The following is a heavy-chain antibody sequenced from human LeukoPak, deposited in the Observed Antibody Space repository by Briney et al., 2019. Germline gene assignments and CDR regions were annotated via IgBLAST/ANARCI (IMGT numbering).Heavy chain of an antibody. V-gene: IGHV4-59*01. Sequence: PSETLSLTCTVSGGSISGYFWSWIRQPPGEGLGWIEYIYYRGNTIYNLSLKSRATISVDTSKNLFSLELTSVTAADTAVYYCARHADIAAYREGLDVWGKGTTVTVSS. CDR1: GGSISGYF. CDR3: ARHADIAAYREGLDV. J-gene: IGHJ6*04. D-gene: IGHD2-15*01. CDR2: IYYRGNT.